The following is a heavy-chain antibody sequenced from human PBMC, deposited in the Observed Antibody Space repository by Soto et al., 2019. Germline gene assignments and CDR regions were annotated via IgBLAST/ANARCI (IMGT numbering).Heavy chain of an antibody. CDR1: GFTFDDYA. D-gene: IGHD6-13*01. V-gene: IGHV3-9*01. CDR2: ISWNSGSI. Sequence: GGSLRLSCAASGFTFDDYAMHWVRQAPGKGLEWVSGISWNSGSIGYADSVKGRFTISRDNAKNSPYLQMNSLRAEDTALYYCAKDLDHSSSWSIDYWGQGTLVTVSS. CDR3: AKDLDHSSSWSIDY. J-gene: IGHJ4*02.